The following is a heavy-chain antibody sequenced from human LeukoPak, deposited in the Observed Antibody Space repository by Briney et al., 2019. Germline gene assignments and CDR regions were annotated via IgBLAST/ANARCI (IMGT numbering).Heavy chain of an antibody. D-gene: IGHD3-9*01. CDR3: AKARRYYDILTGYYFDY. CDR1: GFTFSSYN. J-gene: IGHJ4*02. Sequence: GGSLRLSCAASGFTFSSYNMNWVRQAPGKGLEWVSYISSSSSTIYYADSVKGRFTISRDNSKNTLYLQMNSLRAEDTAVYYCAKARRYYDILTGYYFDYWGQGTLVTVSS. CDR2: ISSSSSTI. V-gene: IGHV3-48*01.